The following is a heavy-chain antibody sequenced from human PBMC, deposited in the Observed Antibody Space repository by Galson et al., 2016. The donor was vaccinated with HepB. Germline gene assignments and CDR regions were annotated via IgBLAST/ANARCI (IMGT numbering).Heavy chain of an antibody. CDR1: GFTFSSHD. CDR2: ISSSSAYI. CDR3: AREGRWPRDVDY. J-gene: IGHJ4*02. V-gene: IGHV3-21*01. Sequence: SLRLSCAASGFTFSSHDMNWVRQAPGKGLEWVSSISSSSAYIYYADSVKGRFTISRDNAKNSLYLQMNSLRAEYTAVYYCAREGRWPRDVDYWGQGTLVTVSS. D-gene: IGHD6-13*01.